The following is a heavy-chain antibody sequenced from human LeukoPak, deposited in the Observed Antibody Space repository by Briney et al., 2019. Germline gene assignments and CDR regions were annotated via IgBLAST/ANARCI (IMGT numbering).Heavy chain of an antibody. V-gene: IGHV4-39*07. J-gene: IGHJ5*02. CDR3: ARGPPQYSGSYYVRPNWFDP. Sequence: PSETLSLTCTVSGGSVSSSNYYWGWIRQPPGKGLEWIGSIYYSGSTYYNPSLKSRLTITFDTSKNQFSLKLTSVTAADTAVYYCARGPPQYSGSYYVRPNWFDPWGQGTLVTVSS. CDR2: IYYSGST. D-gene: IGHD1-26*01. CDR1: GGSVSSSNYY.